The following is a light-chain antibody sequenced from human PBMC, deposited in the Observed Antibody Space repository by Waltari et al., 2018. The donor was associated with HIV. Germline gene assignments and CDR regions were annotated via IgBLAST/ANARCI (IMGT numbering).Light chain of an antibody. CDR1: SSNIGGSH. CDR2: DNI. V-gene: IGLV1-51*01. CDR3: GAWDTRLTVEV. J-gene: IGLJ2*01. Sequence: QSVVTQPPSVSAATGQKVTISCSGSSSNIGGSHVSWYQHLPGTAPKLLIYDNIKRPSGIPDRFSGSKSGTSATLGITGLQTGDEADYYCGAWDTRLTVEVFGGGTRLTVL.